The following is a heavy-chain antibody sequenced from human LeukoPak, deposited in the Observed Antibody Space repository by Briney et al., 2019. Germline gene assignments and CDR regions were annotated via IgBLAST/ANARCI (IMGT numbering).Heavy chain of an antibody. V-gene: IGHV1-18*01. D-gene: IGHD2-8*01. CDR1: GYTFTSYG. Sequence: ASVKVSCKASGYTFTSYGISWVRQAPGQGLEWMGWISAYNGNTNYAQKLQGRVTMTTDTSTSTAYMELRSLRSDDTAVYYCAREYSTNGVCYENYFDYWGRGTLVTVSS. CDR2: ISAYNGNT. J-gene: IGHJ4*02. CDR3: AREYSTNGVCYENYFDY.